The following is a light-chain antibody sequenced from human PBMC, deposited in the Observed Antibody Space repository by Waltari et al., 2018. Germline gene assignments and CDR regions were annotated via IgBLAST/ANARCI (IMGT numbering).Light chain of an antibody. CDR3: QQSYSIPLT. CDR1: QTITRY. Sequence: DIQMTQSPSSQSASVGERVTITCRASQTITRYLNWFQQNPGKAPKLLIYATSSLQSGVPSRFSGSGSGTDFTLTISSLQPEDFATYYCQQSYSIPLTFGGGTKVEIK. V-gene: IGKV1-39*01. CDR2: ATS. J-gene: IGKJ4*01.